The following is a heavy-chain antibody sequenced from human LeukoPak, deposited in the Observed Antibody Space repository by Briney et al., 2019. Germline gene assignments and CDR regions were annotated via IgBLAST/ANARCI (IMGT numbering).Heavy chain of an antibody. CDR2: LYTDGRA. Sequence: PGGSLRLSCAASGFTVSSNYMSWVRQALGKGLEWVSVLYTDGRAFHADSVKGRFTISRVNSKNTVYLEMNSLKSEDTAVYYCAKWHGELSIFENWGQGALVTVSS. J-gene: IGHJ4*02. D-gene: IGHD3-10*01. CDR1: GFTVSSNY. V-gene: IGHV3-66*02. CDR3: AKWHGELSIFEN.